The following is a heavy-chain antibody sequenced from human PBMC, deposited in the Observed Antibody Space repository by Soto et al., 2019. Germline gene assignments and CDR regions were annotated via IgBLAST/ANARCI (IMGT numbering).Heavy chain of an antibody. CDR1: GFTFSSYA. J-gene: IGHJ4*02. CDR2: ISGSGGST. Sequence: GGSLRLSCAASGFTFSSYAMSWVRQAPGKGLEWVSAISGSGGSTYYADSVKGRFTISRDNSKNTLYLQMNSLRAEDTAVYYCASLGGRTAGTFPHYWGQGTLVTVSS. CDR3: ASLGGRTAGTFPHY. D-gene: IGHD6-13*01. V-gene: IGHV3-23*01.